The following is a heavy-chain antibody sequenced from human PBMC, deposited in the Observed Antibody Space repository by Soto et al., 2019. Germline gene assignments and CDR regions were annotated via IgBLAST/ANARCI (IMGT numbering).Heavy chain of an antibody. V-gene: IGHV3-23*01. CDR1: GFTFSSYA. D-gene: IGHD6-13*01. Sequence: EVQLLESGGGLVQPGGSLRLSCAASGFTFSSYAMTWVRQAPGKGLEWVSGITGSGDSTHYADSVKGRFTISRENSKNTLYRQMNSLRDEDTAVYYCAKEDSRSWAVVSWYFDLWGRGTLVTVSS. CDR2: ITGSGDST. J-gene: IGHJ2*01. CDR3: AKEDSRSWAVVSWYFDL.